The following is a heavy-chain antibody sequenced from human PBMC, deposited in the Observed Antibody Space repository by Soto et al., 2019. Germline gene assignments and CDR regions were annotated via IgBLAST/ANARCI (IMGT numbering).Heavy chain of an antibody. V-gene: IGHV1-18*01. CDR3: ARHHGPTTSENWFDP. CDR1: GYTXFTYD. CDR2: ISTYSGDT. D-gene: IGHD5-12*01. J-gene: IGHJ5*02. Sequence: VKTPGASVKVXCQASGYTXFTYDISWVRQAPGQGLEWMGWISTYSGDTKYAQKFQGRVTMTTDTSTTTAYLELRSLRSDDTAVYYCARHHGPTTSENWFDPWGQGTLVTVSS.